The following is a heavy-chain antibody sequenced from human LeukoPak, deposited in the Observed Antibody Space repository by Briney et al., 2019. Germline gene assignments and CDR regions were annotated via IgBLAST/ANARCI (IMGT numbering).Heavy chain of an antibody. CDR1: GYTFTSYY. Sequence: ASVKVSCKASGYTFTSYYMHWVRQAPGQGLEWMGIINPSGGSTSYAQKFQGRVTMTRDTSISTAYMELSRLRSDDAAVYYCARDSYYDSSGSDYWGQGTLVTVSS. V-gene: IGHV1-46*01. D-gene: IGHD3-22*01. J-gene: IGHJ4*02. CDR3: ARDSYYDSSGSDY. CDR2: INPSGGST.